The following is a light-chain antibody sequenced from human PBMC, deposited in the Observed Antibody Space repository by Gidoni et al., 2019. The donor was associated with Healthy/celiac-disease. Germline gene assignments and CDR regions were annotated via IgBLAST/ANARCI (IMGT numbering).Light chain of an antibody. CDR1: SSNIGAGYD. V-gene: IGLV1-40*01. CDR2: GNS. Sequence: QPVLTPPPSVSGAPGPRVTIPCTGSSSNIGAGYDVPWYQQLPGTAPKLLTYGNSNRPSGVPDRFAGSKSVTSASLAITGLQAEDEADYYCQSYDSSLSGSEVFGGGTKLTVL. CDR3: QSYDSSLSGSEV. J-gene: IGLJ2*01.